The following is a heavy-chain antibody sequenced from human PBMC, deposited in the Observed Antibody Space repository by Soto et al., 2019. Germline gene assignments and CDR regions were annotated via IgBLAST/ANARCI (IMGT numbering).Heavy chain of an antibody. CDR2: LNGGTGQT. CDR3: ARGKGMEENYFYYGLDI. V-gene: IGHV1-3*01. CDR1: GYTFTSYD. D-gene: IGHD1-1*01. J-gene: IGHJ6*02. Sequence: ASVKVSCKASGYTFTSYDINWVRQATGQSLEWMGWLNGGTGQTRYSQRFQDRVIITRDTSASTGYMELSSLRSEDTAVYYCARGKGMEENYFYYGLDIWGQGTTVTSP.